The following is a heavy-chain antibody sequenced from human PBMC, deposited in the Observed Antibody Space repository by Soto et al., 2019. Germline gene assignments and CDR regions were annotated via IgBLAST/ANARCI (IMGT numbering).Heavy chain of an antibody. CDR3: ARSWELPRFDY. J-gene: IGHJ4*02. CDR2: ISSSGSTI. D-gene: IGHD1-26*01. V-gene: IGHV3-48*03. CDR1: GFTFSSYE. Sequence: HPXGSLRLSCAASGFTFSSYEMNGVRQAPGKGLEWVSYISSSGSTIYYADSVKGRFTISRDNAKNSLYLQMNSLRAEDTAVYYCARSWELPRFDYWGQGTLVTVYS.